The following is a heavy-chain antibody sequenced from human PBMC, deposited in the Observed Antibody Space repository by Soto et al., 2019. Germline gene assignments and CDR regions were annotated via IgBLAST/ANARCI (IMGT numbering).Heavy chain of an antibody. V-gene: IGHV3-74*01. J-gene: IGHJ6*02. Sequence: EVQLVESGGGLVQPGGSLRLSCAASGFTFSSYWMHWVRQAPGKGLVWVSRINSDGSSTSYADSVKGRFTISRDNAKNTLYLQMTSLRAEDTAVYYCARRIAVAGTGPSYDYYGMDVWGQGTTVTVSS. D-gene: IGHD6-19*01. CDR1: GFTFSSYW. CDR3: ARRIAVAGTGPSYDYYGMDV. CDR2: INSDGSST.